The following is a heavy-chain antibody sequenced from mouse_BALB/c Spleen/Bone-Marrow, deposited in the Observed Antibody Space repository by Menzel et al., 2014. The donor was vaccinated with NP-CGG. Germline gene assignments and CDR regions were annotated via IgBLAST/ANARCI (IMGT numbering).Heavy chain of an antibody. D-gene: IGHD3-1*01. J-gene: IGHJ4*01. CDR1: GFTFXDYG. CDR2: ISSLAYSI. CDR3: ARGQGATGAMDY. V-gene: IGHV5-15*02. Sequence: EVQVVESGGGLVQPGGSRKLSCAASGFTFXDYGMAWVRLSPGKGPEWVAFISSLAYSIYYADTVTGRFTISRENAKNTLYLEMSSLRSEDTAMYYCARGQGATGAMDYWGQGTSVTVSS.